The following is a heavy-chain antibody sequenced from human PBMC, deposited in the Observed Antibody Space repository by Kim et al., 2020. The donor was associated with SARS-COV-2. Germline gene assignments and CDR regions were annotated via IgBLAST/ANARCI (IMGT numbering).Heavy chain of an antibody. CDR1: GFTLSNYG. CDR3: ARDPSSSWEDCYFDL. Sequence: GGSLRLSCEASGFTLSNYGMHWVRQAPGKGLEWVAIISYDGDKKYYVDSVEGRFTISRDNSKNTLYLQMNSLRSEDTALYYCARDPSSSWEDCYFDLWGRGTLVTVSS. V-gene: IGHV3-30*03. J-gene: IGHJ2*01. D-gene: IGHD6-13*01. CDR2: ISYDGDKK.